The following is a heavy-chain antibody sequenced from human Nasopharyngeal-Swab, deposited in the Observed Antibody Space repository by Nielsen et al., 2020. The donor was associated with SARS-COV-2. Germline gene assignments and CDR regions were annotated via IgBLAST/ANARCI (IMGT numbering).Heavy chain of an antibody. CDR3: ASGPRETGDIQSYYFDY. J-gene: IGHJ4*02. V-gene: IGHV4-30-4*01. Sequence: SETLSLTCTVSGGSISSGDYYWSWIRQPPGKGLEWIGYIYYSGSTYYNPSLKSRVTISVDTSKNQFSLKLSSVTAADTAVYYCASGPRETGDIQSYYFDYWGQGTLVTVSS. CDR1: GGSISSGDYY. D-gene: IGHD7-27*01. CDR2: IYYSGST.